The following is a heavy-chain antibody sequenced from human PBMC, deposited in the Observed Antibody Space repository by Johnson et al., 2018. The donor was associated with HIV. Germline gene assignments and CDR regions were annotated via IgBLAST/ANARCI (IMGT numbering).Heavy chain of an antibody. Sequence: QVQLVESGGGVVQPGRSLRLSCAASGFTFSSYALHWVRQAPGKGLQWVAVISYDGSNKYYADSVKGRFTISRDNSKNTLHLQMNSLRAADTAVYYCAKVMTASSVNSFGGVIDASDIGGQGTMVTVS. D-gene: IGHD3-16*01. CDR3: AKVMTASSVNSFGGVIDASDI. CDR1: GFTFSSYA. CDR2: ISYDGSNK. V-gene: IGHV3-30-3*01. J-gene: IGHJ3*02.